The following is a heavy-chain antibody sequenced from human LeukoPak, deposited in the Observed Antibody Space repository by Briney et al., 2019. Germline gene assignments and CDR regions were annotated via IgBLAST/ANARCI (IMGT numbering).Heavy chain of an antibody. J-gene: IGHJ6*02. Sequence: GGSLRLSCAASGFTFSSYAMSWVRQAPGKGLEWVSAISGSGGSTYYADSVKGRFTISRDNSKNTLYLQMNSLRAEDTAVYYCARDSYYYDSSGYSGGYGMDVWGQGTTVTVSS. CDR1: GFTFSSYA. D-gene: IGHD3-22*01. CDR2: ISGSGGST. CDR3: ARDSYYYDSSGYSGGYGMDV. V-gene: IGHV3-23*01.